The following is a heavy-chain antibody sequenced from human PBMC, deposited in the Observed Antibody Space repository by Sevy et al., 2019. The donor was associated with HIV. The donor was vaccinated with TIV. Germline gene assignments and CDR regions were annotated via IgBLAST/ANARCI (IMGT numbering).Heavy chain of an antibody. CDR1: GFTFSDYY. J-gene: IGHJ6*02. Sequence: GGSLRLSCSASGFTFSDYYMSWLRQAPGKGLEWISYISGSDGTIYYADSVKGRFTISRDNAKNSLYLQMNSLRAEDTAMYYCARDHVKDGDLGDYYYFAMDLWGQGTTVTVSS. D-gene: IGHD4-17*01. CDR3: ARDHVKDGDLGDYYYFAMDL. V-gene: IGHV3-11*01. CDR2: ISGSDGTI.